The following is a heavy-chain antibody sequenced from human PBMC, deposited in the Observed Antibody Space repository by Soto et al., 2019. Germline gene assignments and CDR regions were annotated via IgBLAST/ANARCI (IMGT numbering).Heavy chain of an antibody. CDR3: ASSDDYIWGSYRYSQYYFDY. Sequence: QLQLQESGPGLVKPSEPLSLTCTVSGGSISSSSYYWGWLRQPPGKGLEWIGSIYYSGSTYYNPSLKSRVNISVDKSKNQCPLKLSSVNGADTAVYYRASSDDYIWGSYRYSQYYFDYWGQGTLVTVSS. CDR1: GGSISSSSYY. J-gene: IGHJ4*02. D-gene: IGHD3-16*02. CDR2: IYYSGST. V-gene: IGHV4-39*01.